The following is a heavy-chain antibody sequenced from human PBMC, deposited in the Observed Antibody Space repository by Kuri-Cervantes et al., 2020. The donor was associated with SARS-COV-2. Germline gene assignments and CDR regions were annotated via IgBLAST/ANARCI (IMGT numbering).Heavy chain of an antibody. V-gene: IGHV4-39*07. Sequence: GSLRLSCTVSGGSISSSSYYWGWIRQPPGKGLEWIGSSYYSGSTYYNPSLKSRVTISLDTSKNQFSLKLSSVTAADTAVYYCAGELTNWGSGGSAYDAFDIWGQGTMVTVSS. CDR3: AGELTNWGSGGSAYDAFDI. J-gene: IGHJ3*02. CDR1: GGSISSSSYY. CDR2: SYYSGST. D-gene: IGHD7-27*01.